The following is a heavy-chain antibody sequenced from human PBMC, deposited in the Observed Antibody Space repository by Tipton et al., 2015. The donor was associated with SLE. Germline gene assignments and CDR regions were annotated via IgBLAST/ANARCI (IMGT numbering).Heavy chain of an antibody. V-gene: IGHV4-59*01. D-gene: IGHD3-3*01. CDR3: ARAANYDFWSGYYTGSMWYFDL. CDR1: GDSISGYY. CDR2: IYYSGST. Sequence: TLSLTCTVSGDSISGYYWSWIRQPPGKGLEWIGYIYYSGSTNYNPSLKSRVTISVDTSKNQFSLKLGSVTAADTAVYYCARAANYDFWSGYYTGSMWYFDLWGRGTLVTVSS. J-gene: IGHJ2*01.